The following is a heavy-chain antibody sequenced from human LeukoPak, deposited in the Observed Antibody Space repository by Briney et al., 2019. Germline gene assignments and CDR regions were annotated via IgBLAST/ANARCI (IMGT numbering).Heavy chain of an antibody. CDR3: AREGDYYDSSGYQLFFDY. V-gene: IGHV3-7*01. CDR2: IKQDGSEK. D-gene: IGHD3-22*01. CDR1: GFTFSSYW. Sequence: GGSLRLSCAASGFTFSSYWMSWVRQAPGKGLEWVANIKQDGSEKYYVDSVKGRFTISRDNAKNSLYLQMNGLRAEDTAVYYCAREGDYYDSSGYQLFFDYWGQGTLVTVSS. J-gene: IGHJ4*02.